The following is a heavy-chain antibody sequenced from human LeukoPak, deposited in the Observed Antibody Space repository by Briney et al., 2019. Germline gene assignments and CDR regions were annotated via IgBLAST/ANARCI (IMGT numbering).Heavy chain of an antibody. CDR2: ITYDGNIE. CDR3: ARANPQYYYYGMDV. V-gene: IGHV3-30-3*01. Sequence: GGSLRLSCAASGFTFSSYAMYWVRQPPGEGLEWVAVITYDGNIEYYADSVKGRFTISRDNAKNSLYLQMNSLRAEDTAVYYCARANPQYYYYGMDVWGQGTTVTVSS. CDR1: GFTFSSYA. J-gene: IGHJ6*02.